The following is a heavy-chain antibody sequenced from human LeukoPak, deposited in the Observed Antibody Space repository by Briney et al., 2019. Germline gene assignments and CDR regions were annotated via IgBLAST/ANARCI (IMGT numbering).Heavy chain of an antibody. J-gene: IGHJ5*02. V-gene: IGHV4-34*01. D-gene: IGHD6-13*01. CDR3: ARNGPRYSSSWYRLHWFDP. Sequence: PSETLSLTCAVYGGSFSGYYWSWIRQPPGKGLEWIGEINHSGSTNYNPSLKSRVTISVDTSKNQFSLKLSSVTAADTAVYYCARNGPRYSSSWYRLHWFDPWGQGTLVTVSS. CDR2: INHSGST. CDR1: GGSFSGYY.